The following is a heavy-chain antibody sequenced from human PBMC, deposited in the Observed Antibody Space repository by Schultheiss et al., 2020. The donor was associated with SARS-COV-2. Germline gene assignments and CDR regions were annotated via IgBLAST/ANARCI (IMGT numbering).Heavy chain of an antibody. J-gene: IGHJ4*02. V-gene: IGHV4-38-2*01. CDR1: GYSISSGYY. CDR3: ARRKGVGARVAVDY. D-gene: IGHD1-26*01. CDR2: IYTSGST. Sequence: SETLSLTCAVSGYSISSGYYWGWIRQPPGKGLEWIGSIYTSGSTNYNPSLKSRVTISVDTSKNQFSLKLSSVTAADTAVYYCARRKGVGARVAVDYWGQGTLVTVSS.